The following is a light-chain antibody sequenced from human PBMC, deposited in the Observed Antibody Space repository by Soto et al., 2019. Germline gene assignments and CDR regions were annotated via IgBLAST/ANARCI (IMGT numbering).Light chain of an antibody. V-gene: IGKV3-15*01. CDR2: YAS. Sequence: EIMMTQSPATLSVSPGERATLSCRASQSVMNNLAWYQPKPGQAPRLLIYYASTRSTGIPARFSGSGSGTEFTLTISSLQSEDFALYYCQQYNNWPPIPFGQGTRLEIK. CDR1: QSVMNN. CDR3: QQYNNWPPIP. J-gene: IGKJ5*01.